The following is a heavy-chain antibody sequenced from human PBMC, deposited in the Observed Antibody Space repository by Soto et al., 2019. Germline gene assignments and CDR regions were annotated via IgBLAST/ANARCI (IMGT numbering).Heavy chain of an antibody. CDR2: IFPLTDIP. CDR3: ARGPLVVLNYFEY. J-gene: IGHJ4*02. CDR1: GGTFRNYP. V-gene: IGHV1-69*02. Sequence: QVQLVQSGTEVKKPGSSVKVSCKASGGTFRNYPINWVRQAPGQGLEWMGSIFPLTDIPDYAQNFQGRLTISADKSTSTAYMELSSLTSDDTAMYFCARGPLVVLNYFEYWGQGTLVTVSS.